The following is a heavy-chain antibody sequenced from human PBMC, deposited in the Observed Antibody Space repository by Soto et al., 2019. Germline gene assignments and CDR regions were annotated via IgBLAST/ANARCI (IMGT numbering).Heavy chain of an antibody. D-gene: IGHD2-15*01. V-gene: IGHV3-23*01. CDR1: GFSFTNFA. J-gene: IGHJ4*02. CDR2: IGASGDIT. CDR3: AKYDFTDRGADYFDY. Sequence: GSRRLSCAASGFSFTNFAMSWVRQAPGKGLEWVAGIGASGDITWYADSVKGRLSISRDNSKNTLYLQLNSLRFEDTAVYYCAKYDFTDRGADYFDYCGPGTLVTVSS.